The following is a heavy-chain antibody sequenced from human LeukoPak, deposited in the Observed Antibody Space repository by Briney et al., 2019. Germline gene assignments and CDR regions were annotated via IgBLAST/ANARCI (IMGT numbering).Heavy chain of an antibody. CDR1: GYSFTSYW. V-gene: IGHV5-51*01. CDR2: IYPGDSDT. Sequence: GESLKISCKGSGYSFTSYWIGWVRQMPGKGLEWMGIIYPGDSDTRYSPSFQGQVTISADKSICTAYLQWSSLKASDTAMYYCATFLREDAGVGWFDPWGQGTLVTVSS. J-gene: IGHJ5*02. CDR3: ATFLREDAGVGWFDP. D-gene: IGHD3-16*01.